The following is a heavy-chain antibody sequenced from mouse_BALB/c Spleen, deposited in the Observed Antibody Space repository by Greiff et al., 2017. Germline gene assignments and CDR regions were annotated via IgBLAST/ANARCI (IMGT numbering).Heavy chain of an antibody. Sequence: QVQLKESGAELVKPGASVKLSCKASGYTFNSYYMYWVKQRPGQGLEWIGEINPSNGGTNFNEKFKSKATLTVDKSSSTAYMQLSSLTSEDSAVYYCTKAGNYAMDYWGQGTSVTVSS. V-gene: IGHV1S81*02. CDR2: INPSNGGT. J-gene: IGHJ4*01. CDR1: GYTFNSYY. CDR3: TKAGNYAMDY. D-gene: IGHD4-1*01.